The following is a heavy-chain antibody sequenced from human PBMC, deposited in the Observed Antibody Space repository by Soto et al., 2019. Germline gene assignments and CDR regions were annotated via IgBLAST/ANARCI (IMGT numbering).Heavy chain of an antibody. CDR1: GGTLSSFINYP. CDR2: IVPNVGTV. J-gene: IGHJ4*02. D-gene: IGHD3-3*01. Sequence: QMQLVQSGAEVKKPGSSVKVSCKASGGTLSSFINYPINRVRQAPGQGLEWMGGIVPNVGTVNYAQKFQGRVTITADKSTGTAYMELSSLRSEDTALYYCARRDTSGFLRYFDNWGQGTLVTVSS. CDR3: ARRDTSGFLRYFDN. V-gene: IGHV1-69*06.